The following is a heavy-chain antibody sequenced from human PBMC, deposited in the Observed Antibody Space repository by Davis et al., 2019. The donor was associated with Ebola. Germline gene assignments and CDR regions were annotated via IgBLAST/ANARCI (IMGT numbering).Heavy chain of an antibody. CDR1: GGSFSRGAYY. CDR2: IYYSGST. D-gene: IGHD3-22*01. CDR3: ARFDSSGSYDY. V-gene: IGHV4-31*03. Sequence: SETLSLTCTVSGGSFSRGAYYLSWLRQHPGKGLEWIAYIYYSGSTYYNPSLESRVTIAADTSKNQFSLKLTSVTAADTAVYYCARFDSSGSYDYWGQGTLVTVAS. J-gene: IGHJ4*02.